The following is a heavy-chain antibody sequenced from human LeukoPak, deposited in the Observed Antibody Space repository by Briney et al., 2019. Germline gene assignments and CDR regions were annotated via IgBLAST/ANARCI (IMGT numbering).Heavy chain of an antibody. V-gene: IGHV3-11*01. D-gene: IGHD3-22*01. CDR2: INGNNGTI. CDR1: GFTFSDYY. Sequence: GESLRLSCAASGFTFSDYYMSWFRQAPGKGLEWLSYINGNNGTIYYADSVRGRFTISRDNAKNSVYLQMNSLRGEDTAVYYCVRAYSRGYSDDFDYWGQGTLVTVSS. CDR3: VRAYSRGYSDDFDY. J-gene: IGHJ4*02.